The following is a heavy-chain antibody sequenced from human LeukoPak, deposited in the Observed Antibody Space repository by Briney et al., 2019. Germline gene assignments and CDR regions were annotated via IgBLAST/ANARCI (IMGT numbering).Heavy chain of an antibody. D-gene: IGHD3-10*01. CDR3: AREGSGRRDYYYYMDV. J-gene: IGHJ6*03. Sequence: SETLSLTCTVSGDSLSSHYWSWIRQPPGKGLEWIGYIYGSGSTNYNPSLKSRVTISVDTSKNQFSLKLSSVTAADTAVYYCAREGSGRRDYYYYMDVWGKGTTVTVSS. CDR2: IYGSGST. V-gene: IGHV4-59*11. CDR1: GDSLSSHY.